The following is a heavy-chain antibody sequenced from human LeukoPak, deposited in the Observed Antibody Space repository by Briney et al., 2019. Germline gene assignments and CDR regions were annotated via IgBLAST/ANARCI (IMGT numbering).Heavy chain of an antibody. V-gene: IGHV3-21*01. D-gene: IGHD1-26*01. CDR1: GFTFSSYA. CDR3: ARDQSGSLIMGGYYFDY. J-gene: IGHJ4*02. CDR2: ISSSSSYI. Sequence: NSGGSLRLSCAASGFTFSSYAMTWVRQAPGKGLEWVSSISSSSSYIYYADSVKGRFTISRDNAKNSLYLQMNSLRAEDTAVYYCARDQSGSLIMGGYYFDYWGQGTLVTVSS.